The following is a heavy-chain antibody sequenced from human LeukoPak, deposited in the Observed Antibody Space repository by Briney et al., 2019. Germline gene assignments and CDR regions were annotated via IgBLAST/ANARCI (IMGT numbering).Heavy chain of an antibody. CDR2: IYTSGST. V-gene: IGHV4-61*02. J-gene: IGHJ5*02. D-gene: IGHD6-6*01. CDR1: GYSISSGYY. CDR3: ARDLGYSSSSGDWFDP. Sequence: SETLSLTCAVSGYSISSGYYWGWIRQPAGKGLEWIGRIYTSGSTNYNPSLKSRVTISVDTSKNQFSLKLSSVTAADTAVYYCARDLGYSSSSGDWFDPWGQGTLVTVSS.